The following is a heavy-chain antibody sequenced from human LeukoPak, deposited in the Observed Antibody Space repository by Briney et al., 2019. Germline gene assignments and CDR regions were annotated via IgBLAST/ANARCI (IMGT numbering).Heavy chain of an antibody. CDR2: INPNSGGT. Sequence: ASVKVSCKASGYTFTGYYMHWVRQAPGQGLEWMGWINPNSGGTNYAQKFQGRVTMTRDTSISTAYMELCRLRSDDTAVYYCARDLVYSSSWPLYYYYYGMDVWGQGTTVTVSS. J-gene: IGHJ6*02. CDR1: GYTFTGYY. V-gene: IGHV1-2*02. CDR3: ARDLVYSSSWPLYYYYYGMDV. D-gene: IGHD6-13*01.